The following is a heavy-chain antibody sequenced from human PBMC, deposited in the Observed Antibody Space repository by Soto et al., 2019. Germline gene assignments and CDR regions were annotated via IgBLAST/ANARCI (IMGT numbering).Heavy chain of an antibody. CDR3: ATFSIVGTVIFNH. D-gene: IGHD1-26*01. V-gene: IGHV4-34*01. Sequence: SETLSLTCGVYGESFSDYYWAWVRQPPGKGLERIGEINHSGNTYFAPSLKSRLTMSIDTSRNHVSLHLTSVTAADTAVYYCATFSIVGTVIFNHWGQGTQVTVSS. CDR2: INHSGNT. CDR1: GESFSDYY. J-gene: IGHJ4*02.